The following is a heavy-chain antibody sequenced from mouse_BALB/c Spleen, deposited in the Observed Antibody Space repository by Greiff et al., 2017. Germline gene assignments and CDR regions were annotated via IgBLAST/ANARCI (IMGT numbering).Heavy chain of an antibody. CDR2: IRSKSNNYAT. D-gene: IGHD2-4*01. CDR3: VRGGYDYDDFDY. CDR1: GFTFNTYA. V-gene: IGHV10-1*02. J-gene: IGHJ2*01. Sequence: GGGLVQPKGSLKLSCAASGFTFNTYAMNWVRQAPGKGLEWVARIRSKSNNYATYYADSVKDRFTISRDDSQSMLYLQMNNLKTEDTAMYYCVRGGYDYDDFDYWGQGTTLTVSS.